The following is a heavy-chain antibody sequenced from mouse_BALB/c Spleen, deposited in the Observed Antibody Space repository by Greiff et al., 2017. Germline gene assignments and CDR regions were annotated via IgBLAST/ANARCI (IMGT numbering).Heavy chain of an antibody. V-gene: IGHV1-18*01. CDR1: GYTFTDYN. CDR3: ARDFHYAMDY. CDR2: INPNNGGT. Sequence: EVKLVESGPELVKPGASVKIPCKASGYTFTDYNMDWVKQSHGKSLEWIGDINPNNGGTIYNQKFKGKATLTVDKSSSTAYMELRSLTSEDTAVYYCARDFHYAMDYWGQGTSVTVSS. J-gene: IGHJ4*01.